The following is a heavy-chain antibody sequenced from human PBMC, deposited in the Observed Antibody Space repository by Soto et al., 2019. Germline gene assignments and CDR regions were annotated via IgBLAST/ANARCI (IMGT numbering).Heavy chain of an antibody. CDR1: VFTFSSYG. J-gene: IGHJ6*02. CDR3: AKESEMTTVTIYGMDV. V-gene: IGHV3-30*18. D-gene: IGHD4-17*01. CDR2: ISYDGSNK. Sequence: QVQLVESGGGVVQPGRSLRLSCAASVFTFSSYGMHWVRQAPGKGLEWVAVISYDGSNKYYADSVKGRFTISRDNSKNTLYLQMNSLRAEDTAVYYCAKESEMTTVTIYGMDVWGQGTTVTVSS.